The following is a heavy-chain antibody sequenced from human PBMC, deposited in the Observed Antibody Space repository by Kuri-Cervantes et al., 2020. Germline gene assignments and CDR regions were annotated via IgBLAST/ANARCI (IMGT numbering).Heavy chain of an antibody. CDR3: ATDQVEWLLLS. D-gene: IGHD3-22*01. CDR2: FDPEDGET. J-gene: IGHJ4*02. Sequence: ASVKVSCKASGYTFTSYDINWVRQAPGKGLEWMGGFDPEDGETIYAQKFQGRVTMTEDTSTDTAYMELSSLRSEDTAVYYCATDQVEWLLLSWGQGTAVTVSS. V-gene: IGHV1-24*01. CDR1: GYTFTSYD.